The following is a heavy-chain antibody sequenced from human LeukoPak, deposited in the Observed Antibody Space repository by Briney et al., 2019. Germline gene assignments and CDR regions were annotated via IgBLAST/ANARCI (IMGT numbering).Heavy chain of an antibody. CDR1: GFTFSSYA. CDR3: ARSCSSASCYFDY. D-gene: IGHD2-2*01. V-gene: IGHV3-30-3*01. J-gene: IGHJ4*02. Sequence: GGSLRLSCAASGFTFSSYAMHWVRQAPGKGLEWVAVISYDGSNKYYADSVKGRFTISRDNSKTTLYLQMNSLRAEDTAVYYSARSCSSASCYFDYWGQGTLVTVSS. CDR2: ISYDGSNK.